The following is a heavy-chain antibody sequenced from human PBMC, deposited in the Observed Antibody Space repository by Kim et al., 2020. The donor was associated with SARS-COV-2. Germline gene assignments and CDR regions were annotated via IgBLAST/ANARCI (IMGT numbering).Heavy chain of an antibody. CDR2: IYYSGST. J-gene: IGHJ5*02. Sequence: SETLSLTCTVSGGSISSSSYYWGWIRQPPGKGLEWIGSIYYSGSTYYNPSLTSRVTISVDTSKNQFSLKLSSVTAADTAVYYCARLVLSGYSSSWWAGVNWFGPWGQGTLVTVSA. CDR3: ARLVLSGYSSSWWAGVNWFGP. CDR1: GGSISSSSYY. D-gene: IGHD6-13*01. V-gene: IGHV4-39*01.